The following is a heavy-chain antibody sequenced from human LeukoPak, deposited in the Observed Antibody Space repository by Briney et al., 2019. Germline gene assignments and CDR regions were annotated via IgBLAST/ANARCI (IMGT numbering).Heavy chain of an antibody. J-gene: IGHJ4*02. CDR1: GGSISSYY. D-gene: IGHD5-12*01. V-gene: IGHV4-59*01. Sequence: SETLSLTCTVSGGSISSYYWSWIRQPPGKGLEWIGYIDYSGSTNYNPSLKSRVTKSIDTSKNQFSLKLSSVTAADTAVYFCARGVHGYSGYFFDYWGQGTLVTVSS. CDR2: IDYSGST. CDR3: ARGVHGYSGYFFDY.